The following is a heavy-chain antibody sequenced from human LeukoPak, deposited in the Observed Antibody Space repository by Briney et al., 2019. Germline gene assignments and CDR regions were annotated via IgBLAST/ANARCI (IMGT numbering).Heavy chain of an antibody. CDR3: ARLRDGYNLADC. CDR2: INSGGGST. Sequence: GGSLRLSCAASGFSFSNYAMHWVRQAPGKGLEYVAIINSGGGSTFYVDSLRGRFTISRDNSKNTLYLQMGSLRTEDMAVYYCARLRDGYNLADCWGQGTLVTVSS. D-gene: IGHD5-24*01. J-gene: IGHJ4*02. V-gene: IGHV3-64*02. CDR1: GFSFSNYA.